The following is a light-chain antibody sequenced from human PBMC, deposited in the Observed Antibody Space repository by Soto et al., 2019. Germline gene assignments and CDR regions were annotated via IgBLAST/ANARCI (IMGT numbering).Light chain of an antibody. Sequence: EIVLIQFPAALSVSTGERATLSCRASQSVSSNLAWYQQKPGQAPRLLIYGASTRATGIPARFSGSGSGTEFTLTISSLQSEDFAVYYCQQYNNWPRTFGQGTKVDIK. CDR2: GAS. CDR3: QQYNNWPRT. J-gene: IGKJ1*01. V-gene: IGKV3-15*01. CDR1: QSVSSN.